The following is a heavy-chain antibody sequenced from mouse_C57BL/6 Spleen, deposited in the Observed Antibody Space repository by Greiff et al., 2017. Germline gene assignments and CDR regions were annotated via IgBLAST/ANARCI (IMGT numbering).Heavy chain of an antibody. CDR3: ARITTVVGTNAMDY. Sequence: QVTLKVSGPGILQSSQTLSLTCSFSGFSLSTSGMGVSWIRQPSGKGLEWLAHPYWDDDKRYNPSLKSRPPISKDTSRNQVFLKITSVDTADTATYYCARITTVVGTNAMDYWGQGTSVTVSS. D-gene: IGHD1-1*01. CDR1: GFSLSTSGMG. V-gene: IGHV8-12*01. CDR2: PYWDDDK. J-gene: IGHJ4*01.